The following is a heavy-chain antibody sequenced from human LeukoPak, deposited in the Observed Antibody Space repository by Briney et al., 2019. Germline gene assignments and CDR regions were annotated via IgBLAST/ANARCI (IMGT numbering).Heavy chain of an antibody. Sequence: GGSLRLSCAASGFTFSSYSMNWVRQAPEKGLEWVSSISSSSSYIYYADSVKGRFTISRDNAKNSLYLQMNSLRAEDTAVYYCARDLTGVGAVLFGYWGQGTLVTVSS. CDR2: ISSSSSYI. D-gene: IGHD1-26*01. CDR3: ARDLTGVGAVLFGY. J-gene: IGHJ4*02. CDR1: GFTFSSYS. V-gene: IGHV3-21*01.